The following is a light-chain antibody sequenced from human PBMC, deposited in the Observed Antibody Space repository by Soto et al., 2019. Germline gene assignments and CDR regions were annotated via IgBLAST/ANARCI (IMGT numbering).Light chain of an antibody. CDR1: QSVSRN. J-gene: IGKJ1*01. Sequence: EIVMTQSPATLSVSPGERATLSCRASQSVSRNVAWYQQKPGQAPRLLIHDASTRATGISVRFSGSGSGTEFILTISSLQSEYFAVYYCQQYNNWLWTFGQGTKVEIK. CDR2: DAS. V-gene: IGKV3-15*01. CDR3: QQYNNWLWT.